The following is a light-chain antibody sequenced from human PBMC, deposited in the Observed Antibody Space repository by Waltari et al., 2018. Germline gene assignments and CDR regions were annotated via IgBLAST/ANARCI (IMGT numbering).Light chain of an antibody. CDR3: QQYTGSLPWT. CDR1: QSVFIDY. V-gene: IGKV3-20*01. Sequence: ETVLTQPPGTLSLSPGERATLSCKASQSVFIDYLAWYQQKPGQAPRLVIYGTSNRAAGIPDRFSGSGSGTDFTLTISRLEPEDFAVYYCQQYTGSLPWTFGQGTKVEIK. J-gene: IGKJ1*01. CDR2: GTS.